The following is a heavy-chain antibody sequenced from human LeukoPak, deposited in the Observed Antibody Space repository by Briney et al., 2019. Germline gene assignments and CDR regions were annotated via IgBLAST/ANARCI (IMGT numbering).Heavy chain of an antibody. CDR1: GFTFSSYV. J-gene: IGHJ4*02. Sequence: GGALRLSCAASGFTFSSYVMHWVRQAPGKGLEWVAFIRYDGSNKYYADSVKGRFTISRDNSKNTLYLQMNSLRAEDTAVYYCAKGGSSSWYPNFDYWGQGTLVTVSS. CDR3: AKGGSSSWYPNFDY. D-gene: IGHD6-13*01. V-gene: IGHV3-30*02. CDR2: IRYDGSNK.